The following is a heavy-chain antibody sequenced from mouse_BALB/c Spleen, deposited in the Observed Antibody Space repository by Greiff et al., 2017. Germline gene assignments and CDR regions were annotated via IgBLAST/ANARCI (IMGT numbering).Heavy chain of an antibody. J-gene: IGHJ3*01. CDR1: GYTFTSYW. CDR3: ASPNWDGGFAY. D-gene: IGHD4-1*01. V-gene: IGHV1-7*01. Sequence: QVQLQQSGAELAKPGASVKMSCKASGYTFTSYWMHWVKQRPGQGLEWIGYINPSTGYTEYNQKFKDKATLTADKSSSTAYMQLSSLTSEDSAVYYCASPNWDGGFAYWGQGTLVTVSA. CDR2: INPSTGYT.